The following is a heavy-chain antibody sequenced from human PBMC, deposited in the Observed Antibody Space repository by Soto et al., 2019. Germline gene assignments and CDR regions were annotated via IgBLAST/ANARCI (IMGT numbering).Heavy chain of an antibody. D-gene: IGHD2-21*02. V-gene: IGHV4-31*03. CDR2: IYYSGST. J-gene: IGHJ4*02. CDR1: CGSISSCGYY. CDR3: ARHLPYCGGDCYSLYY. Sequence: SETLSLTCTVSCGSISSCGYYWSWIRQHPGKGLEWIGYIYYSGSTYYNPSLKSRVTISVDTSKNQFSLKLSSVTAADTAVYYCARHLPYCGGDCYSLYYWGQGTLVTVSS.